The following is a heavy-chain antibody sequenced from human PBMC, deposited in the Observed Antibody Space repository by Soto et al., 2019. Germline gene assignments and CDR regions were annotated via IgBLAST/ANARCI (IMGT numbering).Heavy chain of an antibody. CDR2: IYHTGNT. CDR3: ARDYYDSSDYTTNWFDP. CDR1: VRCISNSRYY. D-gene: IGHD3-22*01. J-gene: IGHJ5*02. V-gene: IGHV4-39*01. Sequence: PLETLSLTSTVSVRCISNSRYYWAWIRKPPGKGLEWIGSIYHTGNTYYNPSLRSRVTISVDTSKNQFSLKLTSVTAADTAVYYCARDYYDSSDYTTNWFDPWGQGTLVTVS.